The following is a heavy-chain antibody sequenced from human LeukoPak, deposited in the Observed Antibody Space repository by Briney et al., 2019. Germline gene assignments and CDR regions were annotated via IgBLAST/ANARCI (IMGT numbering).Heavy chain of an antibody. CDR2: IKQGGSNK. J-gene: IGHJ4*02. CDR3: ARAYNRPYKGYCSGGSCYPFDY. V-gene: IGHV3-7*01. Sequence: AGSLTLSCAASGFTFSSYWMSWVRQAPGKGLEWVANIKQGGSNKYYVDSVKGRFTISRDNAKNSLYLQMNSLRAEDTAVYYCARAYNRPYKGYCSGGSCYPFDYWGQGTLVTVSS. D-gene: IGHD2-15*01. CDR1: GFTFSSYW.